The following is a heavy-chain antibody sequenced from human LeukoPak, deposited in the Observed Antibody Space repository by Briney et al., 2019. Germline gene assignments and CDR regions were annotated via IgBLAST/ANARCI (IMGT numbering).Heavy chain of an antibody. V-gene: IGHV4-34*01. CDR2: INHSGST. D-gene: IGHD3-22*01. J-gene: IGHJ2*01. CDR1: GGSFSGYY. CDR3: AREHRMIVVRRGWYFDL. Sequence: PSETLSLTCAVYGGSFSGYYWSWIRQPPGKGLEWIGEINHSGSTNYNPSLKSRVTISVDTSKNQFSLKLSSVTAADTAVYYCAREHRMIVVRRGWYFDLWGRGTLVTVSS.